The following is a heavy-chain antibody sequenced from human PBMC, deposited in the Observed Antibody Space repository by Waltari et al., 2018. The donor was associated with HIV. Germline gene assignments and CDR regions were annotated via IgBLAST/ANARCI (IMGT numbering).Heavy chain of an antibody. Sequence: QVQLRESGPGLVKPSETLSLTCTVTGGSISVYYWSWIRQPPGKGLEWSGYNHYSGRSDYRPSLKSRVTISVDTSKNQFSLKLRSVTAADTAVYYCARGHYYDGSGAYYYYGMDVWGQGTTVTVS. CDR1: GGSISVYY. V-gene: IGHV4-59*01. CDR3: ARGHYYDGSGAYYYYGMDV. J-gene: IGHJ6*02. D-gene: IGHD3-22*01. CDR2: NHYSGRS.